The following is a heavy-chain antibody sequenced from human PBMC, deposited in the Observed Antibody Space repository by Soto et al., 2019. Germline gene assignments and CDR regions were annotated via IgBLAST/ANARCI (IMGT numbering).Heavy chain of an antibody. Sequence: QVQLVESGGGVVQPGRSLRLSCAASGFTFSSYGMHWVRQAPGKGLEWVAVISYDGSNKYYADSVKGRFTISRDNSKNTLYLQMNSLRAEDTAVYYCAKDRHGSGRGGMDVWGQGTTVTVSS. CDR2: ISYDGSNK. J-gene: IGHJ6*02. CDR1: GFTFSSYG. V-gene: IGHV3-30*18. D-gene: IGHD3-10*01. CDR3: AKDRHGSGRGGMDV.